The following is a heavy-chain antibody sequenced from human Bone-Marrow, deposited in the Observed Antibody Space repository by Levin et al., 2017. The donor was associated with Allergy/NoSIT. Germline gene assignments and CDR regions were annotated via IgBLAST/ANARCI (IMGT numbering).Heavy chain of an antibody. V-gene: IGHV3-21*01. Sequence: GGSLRLSCAASGFSFSGYSMNWVRQAPGKGLEWVSSISVFTGNTYYSDSVKGRFTISRDNAMNSLYLQMNSLRADDTAVYYCAVERSAVGDILPFDYWGQGALVTVSS. D-gene: IGHD2-8*01. CDR3: AVERSAVGDILPFDY. CDR1: GFSFSGYS. CDR2: ISVFTGNT. J-gene: IGHJ4*02.